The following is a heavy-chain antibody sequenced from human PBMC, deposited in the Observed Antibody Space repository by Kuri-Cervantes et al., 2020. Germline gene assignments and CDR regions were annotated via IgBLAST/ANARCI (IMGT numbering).Heavy chain of an antibody. Sequence: SETLSLTCTVSGGSISSYYWSWIRQPPGKGLEWIGYIYYSGSTNYNPSLKSRVTISVDTSKNQFSLKLSSVTAADTAAYYCASEYYYDSSGYYLGQGTLVTVSS. CDR3: ASEYYYDSSGYY. V-gene: IGHV4-59*01. D-gene: IGHD3-22*01. J-gene: IGHJ4*02. CDR1: GGSISSYY. CDR2: IYYSGST.